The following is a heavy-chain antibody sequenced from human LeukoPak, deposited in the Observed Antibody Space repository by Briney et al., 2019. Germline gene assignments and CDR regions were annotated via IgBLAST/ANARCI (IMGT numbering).Heavy chain of an antibody. D-gene: IGHD3-22*01. CDR2: IKQDGSEE. J-gene: IGHJ4*03. CDR3: ARVRNYDKTDYYGDFDY. CDR1: GFSLSSHY. Sequence: PGGSLRLSCAASGFSLSSHYMSWVRQAPGKGLEWVANIKQDGSEEHYVDSVRGRFTISRDNAKNSLYLQMDSLRVEDTAVYYCARVRNYDKTDYYGDFDYWGRGTLVTVSS. V-gene: IGHV3-7*04.